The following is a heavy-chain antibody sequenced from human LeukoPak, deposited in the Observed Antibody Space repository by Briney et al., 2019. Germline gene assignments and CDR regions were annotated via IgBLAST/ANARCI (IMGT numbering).Heavy chain of an antibody. D-gene: IGHD6-13*01. CDR1: GYTFTSYY. J-gene: IGHJ3*02. CDR2: INPSGGST. Sequence: ASVKVSCKASGYTFTSYYMHWVRQAPGQGLEWMGIINPSGGSTSYAQKFQGRVTMTRDMSTSTAYMELRSLRSDDTAVYYCASGEVGGIAAAGVAFDIWGQGTMVTVSS. CDR3: ASGEVGGIAAAGVAFDI. V-gene: IGHV1-46*01.